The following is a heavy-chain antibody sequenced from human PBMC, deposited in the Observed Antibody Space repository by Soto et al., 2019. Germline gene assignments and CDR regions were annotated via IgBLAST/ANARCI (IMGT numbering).Heavy chain of an antibody. J-gene: IGHJ6*02. Sequence: GGSLRLSCAVSGFSFSAYAMHWVRQSPGKELEWLAIIWFDGVKEYYAESVRGRFTISIDNSKNTVFLQMDTVGAEDSALYYCTRATFDVRGQGTTVTVSS. V-gene: IGHV3-33*01. CDR2: IWFDGVKE. CDR3: TRATFDV. CDR1: GFSFSAYA.